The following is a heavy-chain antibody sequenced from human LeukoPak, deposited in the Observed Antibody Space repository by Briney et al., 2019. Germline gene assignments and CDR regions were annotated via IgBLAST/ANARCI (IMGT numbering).Heavy chain of an antibody. Sequence: GGSLRLSCAASGFTFSDYYMSWIRQAPGKGLEWVSYISSSGSTIYYADSVKGRFTISRDNAKNSLYLQMNSLRAENTAVYYCAREAKYSYSVYWGQGTLVTVSS. J-gene: IGHJ4*02. D-gene: IGHD5-18*01. CDR2: ISSSGSTI. CDR3: AREAKYSYSVY. V-gene: IGHV3-11*01. CDR1: GFTFSDYY.